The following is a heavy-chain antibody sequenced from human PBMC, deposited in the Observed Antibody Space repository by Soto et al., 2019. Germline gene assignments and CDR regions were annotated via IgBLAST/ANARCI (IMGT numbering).Heavy chain of an antibody. CDR2: TYNSVST. J-gene: IGHJ5*02. CDR1: GGSISRGGYY. V-gene: IGHV4-31*01. Sequence: QVQLQESGPGLVKPSETLSLTCTVSGGSISRGGYYWSWIRQNPGKGLEWIGYTYNSVSTYYNPXXXXXXXXXXXXXXXXXXXXXXXXXXXXXXXXXXPXAPAPWGQGTLVTVSS. CDR3: PXAPAP.